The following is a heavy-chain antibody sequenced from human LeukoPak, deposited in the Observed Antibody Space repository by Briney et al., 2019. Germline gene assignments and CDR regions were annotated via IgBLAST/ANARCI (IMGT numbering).Heavy chain of an antibody. Sequence: GGPLRLSCAASGFTFSSYAMHWVRQALGKGLEWVAVISYDGSNKYYADSVKGRFTISRDNSKSTLYLQMNSLRAEDTAVYYCARAGGSYYPTFDYWGQGTLVTVSS. D-gene: IGHD1-26*01. CDR3: ARAGGSYYPTFDY. CDR2: ISYDGSNK. V-gene: IGHV3-30-3*01. J-gene: IGHJ4*02. CDR1: GFTFSSYA.